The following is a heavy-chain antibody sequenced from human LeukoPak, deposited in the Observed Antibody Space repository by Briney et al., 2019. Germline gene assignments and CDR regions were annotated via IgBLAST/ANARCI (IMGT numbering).Heavy chain of an antibody. J-gene: IGHJ4*02. V-gene: IGHV3-7*01. D-gene: IGHD3-16*01. Sequence: QPGGSLRLSCAASGFIFNNYWMSWVPQAPGQGLEWVANIKQDGSESSYVDSVKGRFTISRDNAKNSLHLQMSGLRVEDTAVYYCPRSGGQPFDAWGQGTLVTVSS. CDR3: PRSGGQPFDA. CDR2: IKQDGSES. CDR1: GFIFNNYW.